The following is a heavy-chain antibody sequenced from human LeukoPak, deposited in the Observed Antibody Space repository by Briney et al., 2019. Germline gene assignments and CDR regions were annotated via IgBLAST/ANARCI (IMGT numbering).Heavy chain of an antibody. CDR3: ARGYSQYFQH. CDR1: GFTFSSYT. D-gene: IGHD6-13*01. J-gene: IGHJ1*01. V-gene: IGHV3-30*04. Sequence: PGGSLRLSCAASGFTFSSYTMHWVRQAPGKGLEWVAVISYDGSNKYYADSVKGRFTISRDNSKNTLYLRMNSLRAEDTAVYYCARGYSQYFQHWGQGTLVTVSS. CDR2: ISYDGSNK.